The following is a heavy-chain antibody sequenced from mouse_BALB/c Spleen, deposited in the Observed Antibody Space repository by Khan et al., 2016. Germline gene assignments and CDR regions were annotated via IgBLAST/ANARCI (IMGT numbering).Heavy chain of an antibody. D-gene: IGHD2-14*01. CDR1: GYSITSDYA. CDR3: ARNGNRYERTWFAY. J-gene: IGHJ3*01. V-gene: IGHV3-2*02. CDR2: ISYSGSP. Sequence: EVQLQESGPGLVKPSQSLSLTCTVTGYSITSDYAWNWIRQFPGNKLEWMGYISYSGSPSYNPSLKSRISITRDTSKNQFFLQLNSVTTEDTATYYCARNGNRYERTWFAYWGQGTLVTVSA.